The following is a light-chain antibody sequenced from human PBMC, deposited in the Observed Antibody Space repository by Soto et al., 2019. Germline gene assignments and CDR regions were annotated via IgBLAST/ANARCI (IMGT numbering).Light chain of an antibody. Sequence: QAVVTQPPSVSGTPGQRVTISCSGSDSNIGSHAVDWYQQFPGKAPQLLIYSNDQRPSGVPDRFSGSKSGTSASLAISGLQSEDEADYYCATWADSVNGVVIGGGTKLTVL. CDR2: SND. CDR3: ATWADSVNGVV. V-gene: IGLV1-44*01. CDR1: DSNIGSHA. J-gene: IGLJ2*01.